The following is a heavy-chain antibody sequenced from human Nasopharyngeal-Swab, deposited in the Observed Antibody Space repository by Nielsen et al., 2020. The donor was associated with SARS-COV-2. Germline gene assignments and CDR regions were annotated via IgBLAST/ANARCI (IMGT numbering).Heavy chain of an antibody. Sequence: GSLRLSCAVSGYSISSGYYWGWIRQPPGKGLEWIGSIYHSGSTYYNPSLKSRVTISVDTSKNQFSLKLSSVTAADTAVYYCARDAITIFGVAPFDYYYYYMDVWGKGTTVTVSS. CDR3: ARDAITIFGVAPFDYYYYYMDV. J-gene: IGHJ6*03. CDR2: IYHSGST. CDR1: GYSISSGYY. D-gene: IGHD3-3*01. V-gene: IGHV4-38-2*02.